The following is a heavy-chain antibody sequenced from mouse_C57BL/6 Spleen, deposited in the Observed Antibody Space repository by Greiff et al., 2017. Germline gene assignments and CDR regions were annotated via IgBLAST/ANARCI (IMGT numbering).Heavy chain of an antibody. J-gene: IGHJ2*01. V-gene: IGHV5-17*01. CDR1: GFTFSDYG. CDR2: ISSGSSTI. Sequence: EVQLVESGGGLVKPGGSLKLSCAASGFTFSDYGMHWVRQAPEKGLEWVAYISSGSSTIYYADTVKGRFTISRDNAKNTLFLQMTSLRSEDTALYDCASTGRDYFDYWGQGTTLTVSS. CDR3: ASTGRDYFDY. D-gene: IGHD3-1*01.